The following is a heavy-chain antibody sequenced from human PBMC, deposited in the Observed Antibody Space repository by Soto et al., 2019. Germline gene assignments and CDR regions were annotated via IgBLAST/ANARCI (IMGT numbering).Heavy chain of an antibody. J-gene: IGHJ4*02. D-gene: IGHD4-17*01. CDR1: GYTFATYY. CDR3: AEDLSDYTGYFDT. Sequence: QVQLVQSGAEVKKPGASVKVSCKASGYTFATYYIHWVRQAPGLGLEWMGLINPGGTFTTYAQKLQGRVALTSYTSTREVYMELSSLNAEDADLYDCAEDLSDYTGYFDTWGRGTQVTVAS. V-gene: IGHV1-46*01. CDR2: INPGGTFT.